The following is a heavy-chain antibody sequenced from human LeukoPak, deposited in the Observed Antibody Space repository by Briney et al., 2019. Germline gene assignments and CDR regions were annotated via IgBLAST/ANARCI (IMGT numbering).Heavy chain of an antibody. CDR3: ARQGGSSSPYYYYYMDV. J-gene: IGHJ6*03. D-gene: IGHD6-13*01. V-gene: IGHV4-38-2*01. Sequence: SETLSLTCAVSGYSISSGYHWGWFRQPPGKGLEWIGCMYHSGSTYYNPSLKSRVTISVDTSKNQFSLKLSSVTAADTAVYYCARQGGSSSPYYYYYMDVWGKGTTVTVSS. CDR2: MYHSGST. CDR1: GYSISSGYH.